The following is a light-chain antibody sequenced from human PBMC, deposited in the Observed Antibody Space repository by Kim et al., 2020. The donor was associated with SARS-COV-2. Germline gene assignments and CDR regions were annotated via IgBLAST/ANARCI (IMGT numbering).Light chain of an antibody. CDR1: QSIYTW. V-gene: IGKV1-12*01. Sequence: DIQMTQSPSSVSASVGDRVTITCRACQSIYTWLAWYQQQPGKAPKLLISGASNLQPGVPPRFSASGSGTDFTLTISSLQPEDFGTYYCQQLNTFPLTFGGGTKLEI. CDR3: QQLNTFPLT. J-gene: IGKJ4*01. CDR2: GAS.